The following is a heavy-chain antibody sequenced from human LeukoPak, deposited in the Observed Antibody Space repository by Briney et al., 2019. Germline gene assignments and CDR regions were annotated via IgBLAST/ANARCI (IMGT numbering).Heavy chain of an antibody. CDR1: VDSISSSSYY. CDR2: IYYSGHT. CDR3: ARLLLGYYDSSAYWDY. Sequence: ASETLSLTCSVSVDSISSSSYYWGWIRQPPGKGLEWIGSIYYSGHTYYNPSLQSRVTISVDTSRTQFSPRLSSVTATDTAVYYCARLLLGYYDSSAYWDYWGQGTLVTVSS. V-gene: IGHV4-39*01. D-gene: IGHD3-22*01. J-gene: IGHJ4*02.